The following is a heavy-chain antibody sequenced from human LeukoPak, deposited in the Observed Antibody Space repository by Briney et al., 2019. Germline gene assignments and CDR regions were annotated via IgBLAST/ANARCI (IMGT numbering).Heavy chain of an antibody. CDR3: ARRSIPAEGSFDP. CDR2: ISYRGST. J-gene: IGHJ5*02. Sequence: SETLSLTCAVSGGSFSSDNYYWNWIRQPPGKGLEWIGRISYRGSTFYNPSLKSRVTISVDTSKNQFSLELTSVTAAYTAVYYCARRSIPAEGSFDPWGQGTLVTVSS. CDR1: GGSFSSDNYY. D-gene: IGHD6-13*01. V-gene: IGHV4-39*01.